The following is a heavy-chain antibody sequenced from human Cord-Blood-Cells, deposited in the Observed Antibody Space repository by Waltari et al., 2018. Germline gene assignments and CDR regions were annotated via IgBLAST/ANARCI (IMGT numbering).Heavy chain of an antibody. V-gene: IGHV4-34*01. CDR2: INHSGST. CDR1: GGSFSGYY. Sequence: QVQLQQWGAGLLKPSETLSLTCAVYGGSFSGYYWSWIRQPPGKGLEWIGEINHSGSTNYNPSLKSRVTISVDTSKNQFSLKLSSVTAADTAVYYCARGPRFGWFDPWGQGTLVTVSS. J-gene: IGHJ5*02. CDR3: ARGPRFGWFDP. D-gene: IGHD3-10*01.